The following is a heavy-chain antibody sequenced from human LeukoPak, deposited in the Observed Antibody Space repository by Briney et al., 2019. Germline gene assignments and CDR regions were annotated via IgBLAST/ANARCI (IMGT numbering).Heavy chain of an antibody. V-gene: IGHV1-69*05. CDR2: IIPIFGTA. D-gene: IGHD5-18*01. CDR3: AVWLMDTAMVKDFDY. J-gene: IGHJ4*02. Sequence: SVKVSCKASGGTFSSYAISWVRQAPGQGLEWMGRIIPIFGTANYAQKFQGRVTITTDDSTSTAYMELSSLRSEDTAVYYCAVWLMDTAMVKDFDYWGQGTLVTVSS. CDR1: GGTFSSYA.